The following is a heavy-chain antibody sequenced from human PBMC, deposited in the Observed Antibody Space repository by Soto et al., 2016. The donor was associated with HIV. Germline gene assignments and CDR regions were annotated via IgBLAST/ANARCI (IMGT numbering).Heavy chain of an antibody. CDR3: ARGPPYNFGWFDP. J-gene: IGHJ5*02. D-gene: IGHD1-20*01. V-gene: IGHV4-34*01. CDR2: IDQSGDA. CDR1: GGSFSRHY. Sequence: QVQLHQWGAGLLKPSETLSLTCAVYGGSFSRHYWNWIRQPPNKGLEWIGEIDQSGDANYNPSLKSRVTISVDASKNQFSLKLNSLTAADTAVYYCARGPPYNFGWFDPWGQGTLVTVS.